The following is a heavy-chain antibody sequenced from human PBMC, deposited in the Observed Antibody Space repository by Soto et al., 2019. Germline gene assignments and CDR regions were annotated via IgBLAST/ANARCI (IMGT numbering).Heavy chain of an antibody. J-gene: IGHJ5*02. CDR3: ARVVAVSWFGENWFDP. Sequence: ASVKVSCKASGYTFTSYGTSWVRQAPGQGLEWMGWISAYNGNTNYAQKLQGRVTMTTDTSTSTAYMELRSLRSDDTAVYYCARVVAVSWFGENWFDPWGQGTLVTVSS. CDR2: ISAYNGNT. D-gene: IGHD3-10*01. V-gene: IGHV1-18*01. CDR1: GYTFTSYG.